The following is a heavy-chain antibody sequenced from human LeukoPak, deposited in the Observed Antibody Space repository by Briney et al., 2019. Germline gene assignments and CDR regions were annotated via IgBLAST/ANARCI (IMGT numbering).Heavy chain of an antibody. V-gene: IGHV3-23*01. CDR2: ISGSGGST. CDR1: GFTFNNAW. J-gene: IGHJ4*02. Sequence: PGGSLRLSCAASGFTFNNAWMTWVRQAPGKGLEWVSAISGSGGSTYYADSVKGRFTISRDNSKNTLYLQMNSLRAEDTAVYYCAKALHESRPDWGQGTLVTVSS. D-gene: IGHD4-11*01. CDR3: AKALHESRPD.